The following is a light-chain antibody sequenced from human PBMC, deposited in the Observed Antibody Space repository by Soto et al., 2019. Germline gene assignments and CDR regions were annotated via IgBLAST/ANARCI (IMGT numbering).Light chain of an antibody. Sequence: EIVLTQSPGTLSLSPGEGATLSCRASQSVSNNYLAWYQQKPGQAPRLLIYGASSRATGIPDRFSGSGSGTDFTLTISRLEPEDFAVYYWQQYGISPITFGQGTRLEIK. CDR3: QQYGISPIT. CDR1: QSVSNNY. J-gene: IGKJ5*01. V-gene: IGKV3-20*01. CDR2: GAS.